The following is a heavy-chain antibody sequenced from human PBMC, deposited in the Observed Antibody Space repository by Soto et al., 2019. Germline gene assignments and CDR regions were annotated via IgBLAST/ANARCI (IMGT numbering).Heavy chain of an antibody. CDR2: INHSGST. D-gene: IGHD6-19*01. J-gene: IGHJ4*02. CDR1: GGSFSGYY. V-gene: IGHV4-34*01. Sequence: LSLTCAVYGGSFSGYYWSWIRQPPGKGLEWIGEINHSGSTNYNPSLKSRVTISVDTSKNQFSLKLSSVTAADTAVYYCAREVSPAAVAGSFDYWGQGTLVTVSS. CDR3: AREVSPAAVAGSFDY.